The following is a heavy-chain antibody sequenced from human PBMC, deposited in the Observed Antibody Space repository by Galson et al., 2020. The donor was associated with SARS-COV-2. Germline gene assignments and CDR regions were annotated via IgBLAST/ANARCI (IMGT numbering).Heavy chain of an antibody. Sequence: ASVQVSCKASRYTFPCYYMHWVRPPPGKGRAWMGIINHSGGSTSYAQKFQGRVTMTRDTSTRTVYMEPSSLRAEDTAVYYCASFDGYNPEDAFDIWGEGTMVTVSS. V-gene: IGHV1-46*01. J-gene: IGHJ3*02. D-gene: IGHD5-12*01. CDR3: ASFDGYNPEDAFDI. CDR1: RYTFPCYY. CDR2: INHSGGST.